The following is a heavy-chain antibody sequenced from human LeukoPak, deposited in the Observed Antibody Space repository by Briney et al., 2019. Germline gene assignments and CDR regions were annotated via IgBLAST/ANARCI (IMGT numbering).Heavy chain of an antibody. CDR1: GFTFDDYG. D-gene: IGHD5-12*01. CDR3: AGADGGYALYYYYMDV. J-gene: IGHJ6*03. CDR2: INWNGGST. Sequence: GGSLRLSCAASGFTFDDYGMSWVRQAPGKGLEWVSGINWNGGSTGYADSVKGRFTISRDNAKNSLYLQMNSLRAEDTALYYCAGADGGYALYYYYMDVWGKGTTVTVSS. V-gene: IGHV3-20*04.